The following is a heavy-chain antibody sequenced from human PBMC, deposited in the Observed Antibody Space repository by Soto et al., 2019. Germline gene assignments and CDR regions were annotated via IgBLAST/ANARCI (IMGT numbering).Heavy chain of an antibody. J-gene: IGHJ4*02. CDR3: AKEGGYDLPPFDS. CDR2: ISYDGSNK. Sequence: QVQLVESGGGVVQPGRSLRLSCAASGFTFSSYGMHWVRQAPGKGLEWVAVISYDGSNKYYADSVKGRFTISRDNSKNTLYLQMNSLRAEDTAVYYCAKEGGYDLPPFDSWGQGTLVTVSS. D-gene: IGHD5-12*01. CDR1: GFTFSSYG. V-gene: IGHV3-30*18.